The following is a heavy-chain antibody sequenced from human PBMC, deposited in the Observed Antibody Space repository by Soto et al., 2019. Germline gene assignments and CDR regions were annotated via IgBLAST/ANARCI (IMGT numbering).Heavy chain of an antibody. CDR3: VRTSLVVAAATREDY. CDR1: GFTFSSYW. Sequence: EVQLVESGGGLVQPGASLRLSCAASGFTFSSYWMHWVRQAPGKGLVWVSRINSDGSSTSYAGSVKGRVTISRDNAKNTLYLQMNSLRAEDTAVYYCVRTSLVVAAATREDYWGQGTLVTVSS. V-gene: IGHV3-74*01. D-gene: IGHD2-15*01. J-gene: IGHJ4*02. CDR2: INSDGSST.